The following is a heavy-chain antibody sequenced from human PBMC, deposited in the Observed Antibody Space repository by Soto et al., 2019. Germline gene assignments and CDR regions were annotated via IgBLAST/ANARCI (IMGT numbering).Heavy chain of an antibody. V-gene: IGHV1-69*02. D-gene: IGHD2-21*01. CDR1: GGTFSSYP. CDR2: IIPILNIA. J-gene: IGHJ5*02. CDR3: ARTSAATDSLYWFDP. Sequence: QVQLVQSGAEVKKPGSSVKVSCKASGGTFSSYPISWVRQAPGQGLEWMGRIIPILNIANYAQKFQGRVTLSADKSTTTAYRALSSLRSEDTAVYYCARTSAATDSLYWFDPWGQGTLVTISS.